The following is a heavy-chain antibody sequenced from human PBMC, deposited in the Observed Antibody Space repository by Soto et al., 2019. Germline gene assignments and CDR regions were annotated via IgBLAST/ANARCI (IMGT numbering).Heavy chain of an antibody. CDR3: ARARGSGSYYLY. J-gene: IGHJ4*02. D-gene: IGHD3-10*01. CDR1: GYTFTSDY. V-gene: IGHV1-46*01. Sequence: QVQLVQSGAEVKKPGASVKVSCKASGYTFTSDYMHWVRQAPGQGLEWMGIINPIGGSTSYAHKFQGRVNMTRDTSTSTFDMELSSLRSEDTAVYYCARARGSGSYYLYWGQGTLVTVAS. CDR2: INPIGGST.